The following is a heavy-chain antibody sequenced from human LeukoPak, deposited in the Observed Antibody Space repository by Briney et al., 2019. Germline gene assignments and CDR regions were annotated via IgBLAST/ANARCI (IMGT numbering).Heavy chain of an antibody. D-gene: IGHD6-13*01. Sequence: ASVTVSCKASGYTFTSYYMHWVRQAPGQGLEWMGIINPSGGSTSYAQKFQGRVTMTRDTSTSTVYMELYSLRSEDTAVYYCARGIYSSSWADYYFDYWGQGTLVTVSS. V-gene: IGHV1-46*01. J-gene: IGHJ4*02. CDR2: INPSGGST. CDR1: GYTFTSYY. CDR3: ARGIYSSSWADYYFDY.